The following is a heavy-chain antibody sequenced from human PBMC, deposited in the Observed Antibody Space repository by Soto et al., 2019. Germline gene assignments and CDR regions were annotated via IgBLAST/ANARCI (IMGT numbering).Heavy chain of an antibody. D-gene: IGHD3-22*01. J-gene: IGHJ3*02. CDR3: ANPLRSGYYRDAFDI. CDR1: GFTFSSYA. CDR2: ISGSGGST. V-gene: IGHV3-23*01. Sequence: GGSLRLSCAASGFTFSSYAMSWVRQAPGKGLEWVSAISGSGGSTYYADSVKGRFTISRDNSKNTLYLQMNSLRAEDTAVYYCANPLRSGYYRDAFDIWGQGTMVTVSS.